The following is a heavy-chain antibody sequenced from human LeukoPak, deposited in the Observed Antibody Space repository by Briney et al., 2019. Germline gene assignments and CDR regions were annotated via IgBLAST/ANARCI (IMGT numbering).Heavy chain of an antibody. V-gene: IGHV1-8*01. CDR3: ASGRRGSITSLDY. CDR1: GYTFTSYD. CDR2: MNPNSGNT. J-gene: IGHJ4*02. D-gene: IGHD2-2*01. Sequence: ASVKVSCKASGYTFTSYDINWVRQATGQGLEWMGWMNPNSGNTGYAQKFQGRVTMTRNTSISTAYMELSSLRSEDTAVYYCASGRRGSITSLDYWVQGTLVTVSS.